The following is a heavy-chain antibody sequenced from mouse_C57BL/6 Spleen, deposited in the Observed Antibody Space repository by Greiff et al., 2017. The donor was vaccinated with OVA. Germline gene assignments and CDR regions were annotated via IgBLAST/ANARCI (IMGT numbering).Heavy chain of an antibody. CDR1: GYTFTDYE. CDR3: TRRGTPPLD. D-gene: IGHD3-1*01. J-gene: IGHJ2*01. CDR2: IDPETGGT. V-gene: IGHV1-15*01. Sequence: QVQLQQSGAELVRPGASVTLSCKASGYTFTDYEMHWVKQTPVHGLEWIGAIDPETGGTAYNQKFKGKAILTADKSSSTAYMELRSLTSEDSAVYYCTRRGTPPLDWGQGTTLTVSS.